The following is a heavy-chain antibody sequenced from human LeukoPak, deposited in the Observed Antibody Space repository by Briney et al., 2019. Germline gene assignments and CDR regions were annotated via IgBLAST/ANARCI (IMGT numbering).Heavy chain of an antibody. D-gene: IGHD3-10*01. Sequence: GGSLRLSCAASGFTFDDYGMTWVRQAPGKGLEWVSGINWNGGSTSYADSAKGRFTISRDNAKNSLYLQMNSLRAEDTALYYCARRGSGSYFDYWGQGTLVTVSS. J-gene: IGHJ4*02. V-gene: IGHV3-20*04. CDR1: GFTFDDYG. CDR2: INWNGGST. CDR3: ARRGSGSYFDY.